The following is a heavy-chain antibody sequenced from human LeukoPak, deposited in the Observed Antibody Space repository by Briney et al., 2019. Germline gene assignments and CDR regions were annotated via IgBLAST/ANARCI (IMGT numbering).Heavy chain of an antibody. D-gene: IGHD3-3*01. V-gene: IGHV3-23*01. CDR3: AKDTIFDI. CDR1: GFTFRNYA. Sequence: GGSLRLSCAASGFTFRNYAMSWVRQAPGKGLEWVSVSSGSGVYTYYTDSVKGRFTISRDNSKNTLYLQMNSLRAEDTAVYYCAKDTIFDIWGQGTMVTVSS. CDR2: SSGSGVYT. J-gene: IGHJ3*02.